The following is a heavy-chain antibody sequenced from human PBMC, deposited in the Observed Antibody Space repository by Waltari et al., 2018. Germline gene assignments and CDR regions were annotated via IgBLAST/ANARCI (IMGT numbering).Heavy chain of an antibody. CDR3: ARGDGNNHGYGSY. CDR1: GGPRSKSA. J-gene: IGHJ4*02. D-gene: IGHD5-18*01. Sequence: QVQLVQSGAEAKKPGSSVKVSCKASGGPRSKSAITWVRQAPGQGLEWMGRIIPMLGLGNYAQKFQGRVTITADDSTRTAYMELRGLTSDDTAVYYCARGDGNNHGYGSYWGQGTLVTVSS. V-gene: IGHV1-69*04. CDR2: IIPMLGLG.